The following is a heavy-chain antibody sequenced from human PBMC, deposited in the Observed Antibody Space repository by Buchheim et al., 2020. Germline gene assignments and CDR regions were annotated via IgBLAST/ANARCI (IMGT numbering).Heavy chain of an antibody. CDR1: GFTFSSYW. V-gene: IGHV3-7*01. Sequence: EVQLVESGGGLVQPGGSLRLSCAASGFTFSSYWMSWVRQAPGKGLEWVANIKQDASEKSTVDSAKGRFTISRDNAKNTLYLQMNSLRDEDTAVYYCARDYYDCWSGTSNYGMDVGGQGTT. J-gene: IGHJ6*02. CDR3: ARDYYDCWSGTSNYGMDV. CDR2: IKQDASEK. D-gene: IGHD3-3*01.